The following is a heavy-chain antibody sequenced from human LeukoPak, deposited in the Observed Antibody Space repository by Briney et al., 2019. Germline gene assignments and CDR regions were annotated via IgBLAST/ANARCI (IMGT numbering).Heavy chain of an antibody. CDR3: ARGRPYYYFDY. CDR2: MYSATST. J-gene: IGHJ4*02. Sequence: HPGGSLRLSCAASGFTVSSNYMSWVRQAPGKGLEWVSVMYSATSTYHADSVKGRFTISRDNSKNTLYLQMNSLRAEDTAVYYCARGRPYYYFDYWGQGTLVTVSS. CDR1: GFTVSSNY. D-gene: IGHD2-21*01. V-gene: IGHV3-53*01.